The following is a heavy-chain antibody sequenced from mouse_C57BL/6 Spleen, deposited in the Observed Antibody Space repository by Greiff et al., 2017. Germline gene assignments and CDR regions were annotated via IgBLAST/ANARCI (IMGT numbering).Heavy chain of an antibody. D-gene: IGHD2-1*01. J-gene: IGHJ4*01. CDR1: GYTFTSYW. V-gene: IGHV1-55*01. Sequence: QVQLQQPGAELVKPGASVKMSCKASGYTFTSYWITWVKQRPGQGLEWIGDIYPGSGSTNYNEKFKSKATLTVDTSSSTAYMQLSSLTSEDSAVYYCAKGFYYGKRDAMDYWGQGTSVTVSS. CDR2: IYPGSGST. CDR3: AKGFYYGKRDAMDY.